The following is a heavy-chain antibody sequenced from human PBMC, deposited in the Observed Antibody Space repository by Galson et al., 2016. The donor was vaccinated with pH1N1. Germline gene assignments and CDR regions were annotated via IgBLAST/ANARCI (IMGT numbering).Heavy chain of an antibody. V-gene: IGHV3-48*01. CDR3: ARAGIVAPGKATPYYYYYYYMDV. CDR1: GFSFSNYS. Sequence: SLRLSCAASGFSFSNYSMNWVRQVPGKGLEWISYISNSDTTYNARSVKGRFTISRDNAKRSVCLQMDNLRVEDTAVYYCARAGIVAPGKATPYYYYYYYMDVWGKGTTVTVSS. D-gene: IGHD5-12*01. CDR2: ISNSDTT. J-gene: IGHJ6*03.